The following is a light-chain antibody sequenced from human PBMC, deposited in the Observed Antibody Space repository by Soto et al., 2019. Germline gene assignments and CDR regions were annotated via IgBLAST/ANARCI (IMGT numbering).Light chain of an antibody. V-gene: IGKV3-15*01. CDR2: GAS. CDR3: QEYNNWPALT. CDR1: QSVSTSY. Sequence: EVVLTQSPCTLSLSPGDRATLSCRASQSVSTSYLAWYQQKPGQAPRLLISGASTRATGIPDRFSGSGSGTEFTLTISSLQSEDFAVYYCQEYNNWPALTFGGGTKVDI. J-gene: IGKJ4*01.